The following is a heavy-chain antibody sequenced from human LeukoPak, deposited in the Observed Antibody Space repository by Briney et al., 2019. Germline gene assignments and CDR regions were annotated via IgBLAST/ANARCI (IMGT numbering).Heavy chain of an antibody. CDR3: ARTYYDSRGYYYFDY. CDR2: VNPNGGGT. J-gene: IGHJ4*02. V-gene: IGHV1-2*02. CDR1: GYTFTDYY. Sequence: ASVKVSCKASGYTFTDYYMHWVRQAPGQGLEWMGWVNPNGGGTNYAQKFQGRVTMTRDTSISTAYMELSSLRSDDTAVYYCARTYYDSRGYYYFDYWGQGTLVTVSS. D-gene: IGHD3-22*01.